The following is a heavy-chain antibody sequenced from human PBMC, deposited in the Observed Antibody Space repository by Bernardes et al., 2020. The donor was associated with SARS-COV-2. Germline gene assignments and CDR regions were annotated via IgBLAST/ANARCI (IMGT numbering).Heavy chain of an antibody. V-gene: IGHV3-9*01. CDR2: ISWNSGSI. CDR1: GFTFDDYA. D-gene: IGHD6-19*01. CDR3: AKETVAGISYFDY. J-gene: IGHJ4*02. Sequence: GGSLRLSCAASGFTFDDYAMHWVRQAPGKGLEWVSGISWNSGSIGYADSVKGRFTISRDNAKNSLYLQMNSLRAEDTALYYCAKETVAGISYFDYWGQGTLVTVSS.